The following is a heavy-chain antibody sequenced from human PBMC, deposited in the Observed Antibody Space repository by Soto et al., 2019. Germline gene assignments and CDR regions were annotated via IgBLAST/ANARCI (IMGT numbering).Heavy chain of an antibody. D-gene: IGHD3-16*01. Sequence: GGSLCRSCVATGFTYRSCRMHRGRQAPGKGLEWVAVVSYDGSNKYYTDSVKGRFTISRDNSRNTVYLQMNSLRADDTAVYYCAKDRLAGGFDYWGQGTLVTVSS. J-gene: IGHJ4*02. CDR3: AKDRLAGGFDY. CDR2: VSYDGSNK. CDR1: GFTYRSCR. V-gene: IGHV3-30*18.